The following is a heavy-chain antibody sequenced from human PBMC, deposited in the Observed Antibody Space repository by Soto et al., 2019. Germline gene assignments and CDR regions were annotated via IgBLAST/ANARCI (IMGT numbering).Heavy chain of an antibody. Sequence: GASVKVSCKASGYTFTSYDINWVRQATGQGLEWMGWMNPNSGNTGYAQKFQGRVTMTRNTSISTAYMELSSLRSEDTAVYYCAASPGGGPPLYYGMDVWGQGTTVTVSS. CDR1: GYTFTSYD. CDR3: AASPGGGPPLYYGMDV. CDR2: MNPNSGNT. V-gene: IGHV1-8*01. J-gene: IGHJ6*02. D-gene: IGHD2-15*01.